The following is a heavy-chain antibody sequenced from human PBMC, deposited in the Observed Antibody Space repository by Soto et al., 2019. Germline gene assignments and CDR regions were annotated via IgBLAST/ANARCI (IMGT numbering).Heavy chain of an antibody. V-gene: IGHV4-4*02. CDR1: GGPISSSNW. CDR2: IYHSGST. J-gene: IGHJ6*02. D-gene: IGHD6-13*01. Sequence: QVQLQESGPGLVKPSGTLSLTCAVSGGPISSSNWWSWVRQPPGKGLEWIGEIYHSGSTNYNPSLKSRVTISVDKSKNQFSLKLSSVTAADTAVYYCARRIAAVTPYYYYYGMDVWGQGTTVTVSS. CDR3: ARRIAAVTPYYYYYGMDV.